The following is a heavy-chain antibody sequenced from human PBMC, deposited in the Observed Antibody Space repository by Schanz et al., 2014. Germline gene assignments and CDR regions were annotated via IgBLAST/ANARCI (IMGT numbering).Heavy chain of an antibody. CDR2: MSWNAGSL. J-gene: IGHJ4*02. D-gene: IGHD3-10*01. Sequence: EVQLVESGGGLVQPGGSLRLSCAASGFTFSNYSMNWVRQAPGKGLEWVSGMSWNAGSLGYGDSVKGRFTISRDNAKNSLYLQMNSLRAEDTALYYCARDFPYVSGSYYKGFGYWGQGTLVTVSS. V-gene: IGHV3-9*01. CDR1: GFTFSNYS. CDR3: ARDFPYVSGSYYKGFGY.